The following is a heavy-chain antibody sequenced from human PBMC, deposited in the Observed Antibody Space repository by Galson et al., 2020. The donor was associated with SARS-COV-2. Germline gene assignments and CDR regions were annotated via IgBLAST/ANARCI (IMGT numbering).Heavy chain of an antibody. V-gene: IGHV3-21*06. CDR2: ITGSSRHI. CDR3: VRERGPHYYYYFYMDV. J-gene: IGHJ6*03. CDR1: GFTFSDHT. Sequence: GESLKISCAASGFTFSDHTMHWVRQAPGKGLEWVSSITGSSRHIYYADSVKGRFTISRDNGQNSMSLQMNDLRAEDTAVYYCVRERGPHYYYYFYMDVWGKGTTVTVSS. D-gene: IGHD6-25*01.